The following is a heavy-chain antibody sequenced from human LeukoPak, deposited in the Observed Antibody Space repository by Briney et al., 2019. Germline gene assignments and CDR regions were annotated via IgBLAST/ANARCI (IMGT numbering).Heavy chain of an antibody. CDR1: GFTFSSYE. J-gene: IGHJ4*02. D-gene: IGHD2-15*01. CDR2: ISSSGSTI. Sequence: GGSLRLSCAASGFTFSSYEMNWVRQAPGKWLEWVSYISSSGSTIYYADSVKGRFTISRDNAKNSLYLQMNSLRAEDTAVYYCASPPYGRRNDYWGQGTLVTVSS. CDR3: ASPPYGRRNDY. V-gene: IGHV3-48*03.